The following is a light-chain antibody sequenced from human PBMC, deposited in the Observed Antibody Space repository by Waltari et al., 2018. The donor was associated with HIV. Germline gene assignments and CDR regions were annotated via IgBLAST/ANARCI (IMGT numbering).Light chain of an antibody. CDR3: TSYSYSHHFA. CDR1: DREIGFPTF. Sequence: PGQSISIPCTGTDREIGFPTFVSWYQHLPGKAPRLIIYRGTARASGISSRFSASKSGNTASLSISGLQLEDEGDYYCTSYSYSHHFAFGGGTTLTVL. J-gene: IGLJ3*02. V-gene: IGLV2-14*01. CDR2: RGT.